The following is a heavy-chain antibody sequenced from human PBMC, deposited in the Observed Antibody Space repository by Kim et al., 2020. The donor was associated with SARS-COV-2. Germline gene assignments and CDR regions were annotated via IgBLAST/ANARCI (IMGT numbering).Heavy chain of an antibody. Sequence: GGSLRLSCAASGFTFSSYAMHWVRQAPGKGLEWVAVISYDGSNKYYADSVKGRFTISRDNSKNTLYLQMNSLRAEDTAVYYCARESGSSWAVDYWGQGTLVTVSS. CDR2: ISYDGSNK. J-gene: IGHJ4*02. CDR1: GFTFSSYA. D-gene: IGHD6-13*01. CDR3: ARESGSSWAVDY. V-gene: IGHV3-30*04.